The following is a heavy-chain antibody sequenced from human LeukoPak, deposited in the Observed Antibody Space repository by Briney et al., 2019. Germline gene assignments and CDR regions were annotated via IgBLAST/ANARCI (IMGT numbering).Heavy chain of an antibody. J-gene: IGHJ4*02. Sequence: SETLSLTCAVYGGSFSGYYWSWIRQPPGKGLEWIGSIYYSGSTYYNPSLKSRVTISVDTSKNQFSLKLSSVTAADTAVYYCARDYDELRFDHWGQGTLVTVSS. CDR2: IYYSGST. CDR3: ARDYDELRFDH. CDR1: GGSFSGYY. V-gene: IGHV4-34*01. D-gene: IGHD3-3*01.